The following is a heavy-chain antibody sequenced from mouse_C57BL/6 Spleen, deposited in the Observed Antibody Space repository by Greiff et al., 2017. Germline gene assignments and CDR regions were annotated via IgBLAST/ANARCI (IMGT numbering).Heavy chain of an antibody. D-gene: IGHD3-2*02. CDR1: GYTFTSYW. CDR3: ARRTAQNAMDY. Sequence: VQLQQPGAELVKPGASVKLSCKASGYTFTSYWMHWVKQRPGQGLEWIGRIDPNSGGTKYNEKFKSKATMTVDKPSSPAYMQLSSLTSEDSAVYYCARRTAQNAMDYWGQGTSVTVSS. J-gene: IGHJ4*01. V-gene: IGHV1-72*01. CDR2: IDPNSGGT.